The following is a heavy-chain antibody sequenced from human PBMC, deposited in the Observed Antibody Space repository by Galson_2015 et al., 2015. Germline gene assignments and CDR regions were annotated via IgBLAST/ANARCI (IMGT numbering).Heavy chain of an antibody. CDR2: IIPIFGTA. D-gene: IGHD1-1*01. V-gene: IGHV1-69*13. Sequence: SVKVSCKASGGTFSSYAISWVRQAPGQGLEWMGGIIPIFGTANYAQKFQGRVTITADESTSTAYMELSSLRSEDTAVYYCARGVTGTDAFDIWGQGTMVTVSS. CDR3: ARGVTGTDAFDI. J-gene: IGHJ3*02. CDR1: GGTFSSYA.